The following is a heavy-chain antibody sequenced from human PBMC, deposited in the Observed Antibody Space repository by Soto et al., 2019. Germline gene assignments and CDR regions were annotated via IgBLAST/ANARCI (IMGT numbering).Heavy chain of an antibody. V-gene: IGHV4-31*03. D-gene: IGHD3-9*01. J-gene: IGHJ6*02. CDR2: IYYSGST. CDR1: GGSISSGGYY. CDR3: ARDQDYDILTSKGYYGMDV. Sequence: PSETLSLTCTVSGGSISSGGYYWSWIRQHPGKGLEWIGYIYYSGSTYYNPSLKSRVTISVDTSKNQFSLKLSSVTAADTAVYYCARDQDYDILTSKGYYGMDVWGQGTTVTVSS.